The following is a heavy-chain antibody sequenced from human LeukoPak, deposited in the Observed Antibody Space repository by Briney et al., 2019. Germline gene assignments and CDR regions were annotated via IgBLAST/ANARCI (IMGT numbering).Heavy chain of an antibody. Sequence: GGSLRLSCAASGFTFSSYGMHWVRQAPGKGLEWVAVISYDGSNKYYADSVEGRFTISRDNSKNTLYLQMNSLRAEDTAVYYCAKLGYCSGGSCYPFDYWGQGTLVTVSS. J-gene: IGHJ4*02. CDR1: GFTFSSYG. D-gene: IGHD2-15*01. CDR3: AKLGYCSGGSCYPFDY. CDR2: ISYDGSNK. V-gene: IGHV3-30*18.